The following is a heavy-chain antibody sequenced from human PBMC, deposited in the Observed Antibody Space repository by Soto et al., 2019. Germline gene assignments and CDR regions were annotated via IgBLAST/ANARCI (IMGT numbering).Heavy chain of an antibody. CDR3: AKDVVVGATTGLGDYYYYYGMDV. D-gene: IGHD1-26*01. Sequence: QSGGSLRLSCAASGFTFSSYGMHWVRQAPGKGLEWVAVISYDGSNKYYADSVKGRFTISRDNSKNTLYLQMNSLRAEDTAVYYCAKDVVVGATTGLGDYYYYYGMDVWGQGTTVTVSS. J-gene: IGHJ6*02. CDR1: GFTFSSYG. V-gene: IGHV3-30*18. CDR2: ISYDGSNK.